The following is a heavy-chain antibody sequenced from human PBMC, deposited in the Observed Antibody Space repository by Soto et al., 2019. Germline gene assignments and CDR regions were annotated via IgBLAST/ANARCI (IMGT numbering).Heavy chain of an antibody. D-gene: IGHD3-22*01. CDR2: ISHSGIT. V-gene: IGHV4-4*02. CDR3: ARVRYDRSGFDH. Sequence: QVQLQESGPGLVRPSGALSVTCAVSGDSISRSHWWSWVRQSPRNGLEWIWEISHSGITNYNPSLKSRVTISGDKSKNQLSLKLTSVTAADTAVYYCARVRYDRSGFDHWGQGTLVSVSS. CDR1: GDSISRSHW. J-gene: IGHJ4*02.